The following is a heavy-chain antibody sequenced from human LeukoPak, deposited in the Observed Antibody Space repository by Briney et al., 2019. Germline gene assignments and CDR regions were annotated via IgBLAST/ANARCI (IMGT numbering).Heavy chain of an antibody. V-gene: IGHV4-34*01. D-gene: IGHD3-9*01. Sequence: SETLSPTCAVYGGSFSGYYWSWIRQPPGKGLEWIGEINHSGSTNYNPSLKSRVTISVDTSKNQFSLKLSSVTAADTAVYYCARLEYDILTGYYNAPFDYWGQGTLVTVSS. J-gene: IGHJ4*02. CDR3: ARLEYDILTGYYNAPFDY. CDR2: INHSGST. CDR1: GGSFSGYY.